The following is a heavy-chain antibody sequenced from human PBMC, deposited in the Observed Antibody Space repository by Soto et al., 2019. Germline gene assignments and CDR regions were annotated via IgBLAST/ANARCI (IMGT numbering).Heavy chain of an antibody. CDR2: INAGNGNT. J-gene: IGHJ4*02. Sequence: ASVKVSCKASGYTFTSYAMHWVRQAPGQRLEWMGWINAGNGNTKYSQKFQGRVTITRDTSASTAYMELSSLRSEDTAVYYCARALDYIWDHQTPKSEYYFDYWGQGTLVTVSS. V-gene: IGHV1-3*01. CDR1: GYTFTSYA. CDR3: ARALDYIWDHQTPKSEYYFDY. D-gene: IGHD3-16*01.